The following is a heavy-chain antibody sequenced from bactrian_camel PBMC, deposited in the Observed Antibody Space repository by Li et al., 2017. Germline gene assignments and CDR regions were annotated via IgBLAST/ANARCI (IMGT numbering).Heavy chain of an antibody. CDR1: GDTGSIHY. J-gene: IGHJ4*01. CDR3: AAARLSDSCGLWFLTAPSRGDPF. V-gene: IGHV3S40*01. CDR2: IWSGGGDPEA. Sequence: QLVESGGGSVQPGGSLRLICAASGDTGSIHYWSWFRQAPRKEREGVAGIWSGGGDPEAYYDGAAKGRFTITHDIAKNTVYLQINDLNVDDTAMYYCAAARLSDSCGLWFLTAPSRGDPFWGQGTQVTVS. D-gene: IGHD1*01.